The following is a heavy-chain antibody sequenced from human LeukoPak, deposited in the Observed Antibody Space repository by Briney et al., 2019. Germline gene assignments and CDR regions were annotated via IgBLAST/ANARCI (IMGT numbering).Heavy chain of an antibody. CDR2: ITGNGGST. V-gene: IGHV3-64D*06. J-gene: IGHJ4*02. D-gene: IGHD5-24*01. CDR3: ARRDDYSAYDC. CDR1: GFTFSIYI. Sequence: GGSLRLSCSACGFTFSIYIMHWVRQAPGKGLETVSAITGNGGSTFYADSVKGRFTISRDNSKNTLYHQMSSLRAEDTAMYYCARRDDYSAYDCWGQGTLVTVSS.